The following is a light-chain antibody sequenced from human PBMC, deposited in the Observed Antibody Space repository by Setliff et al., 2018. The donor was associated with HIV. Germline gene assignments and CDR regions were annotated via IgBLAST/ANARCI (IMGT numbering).Light chain of an antibody. J-gene: IGLJ1*01. CDR3: GSSTTSSRYG. V-gene: IGLV2-14*01. CDR2: EVS. Sequence: QSALPQPASVSGSPGQSITISCPGTSSDVGGYNYVSWYQHPPGKAPKLMICEVSNRPSGVSNRFSGSKSGNTASLTISGLQADDEADYYCGSSTTSSRYGFGTGTKVTVL. CDR1: SSDVGGYNY.